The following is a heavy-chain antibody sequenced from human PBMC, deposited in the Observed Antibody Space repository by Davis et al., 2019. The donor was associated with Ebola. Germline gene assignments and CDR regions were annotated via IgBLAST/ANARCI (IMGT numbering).Heavy chain of an antibody. Sequence: PSETLSLTCAVSGGSISSGDYYWSWIRQPPGKGLEWIGYIYYSGSTYYNPSLKSRVTISVDTSKNQFSLKLSSVTAADTAVYYCARGGKSGDIVVVPAAPRLDYWGQGTLVTVSS. J-gene: IGHJ4*02. CDR1: GGSISSGDYY. CDR3: ARGGKSGDIVVVPAAPRLDY. CDR2: IYYSGST. D-gene: IGHD2-2*01. V-gene: IGHV4-30-4*01.